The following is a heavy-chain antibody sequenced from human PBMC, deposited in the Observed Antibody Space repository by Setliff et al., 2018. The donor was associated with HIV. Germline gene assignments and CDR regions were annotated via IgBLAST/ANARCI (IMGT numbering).Heavy chain of an antibody. J-gene: IGHJ6*02. Sequence: ASVQVSCPASVYTFTKYPLSWVRQSPGQGLEWVGWINTNTGSPTYAQGLTGRFVFSLDTSVNTAYLQVSSLETEDTAVYYCARDLPLPGIAVGASMGRDYYYSMDVWGQGTTVTVSS. CDR1: VYTFTKYP. D-gene: IGHD6-19*01. V-gene: IGHV7-4-1*02. CDR2: INTNTGSP. CDR3: ARDLPLPGIAVGASMGRDYYYSMDV.